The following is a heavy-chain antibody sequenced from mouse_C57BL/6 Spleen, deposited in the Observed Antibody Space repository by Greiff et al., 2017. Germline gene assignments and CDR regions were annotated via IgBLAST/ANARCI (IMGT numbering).Heavy chain of an antibody. CDR3: ARADYDDYFDY. J-gene: IGHJ2*01. CDR2: IYPGDGDT. V-gene: IGHV1-80*01. Sequence: VQLQQSGAELVKPGASVKISCKASGYAFSSYWMNWVKQRPGKGLEWLGQIYPGDGDTNYNGKFKGKATLTADKSSSTAYMQLSSLTSEDSAVYFGARADYDDYFDYWGQGTTLTVSS. D-gene: IGHD2-4*01. CDR1: GYAFSSYW.